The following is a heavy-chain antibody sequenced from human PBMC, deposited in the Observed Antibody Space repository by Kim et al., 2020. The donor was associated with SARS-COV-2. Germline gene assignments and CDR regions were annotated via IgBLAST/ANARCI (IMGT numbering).Heavy chain of an antibody. CDR2: VNNGGNA. D-gene: IGHD3-22*01. CDR1: GFTFSRRA. V-gene: IGHV3-23*01. J-gene: IGHJ4*02. CDR3: AKDHPSSGWPAFDS. Sequence: GGSLRLSCTASGFTFSRRAMSWVRQAPGKGLEWVASVNNGGNAYYADSVKGRFTVFRDITKDTPYLQMNSMRAEDTALYYCAKDHPSSGWPAFDSWGQAT.